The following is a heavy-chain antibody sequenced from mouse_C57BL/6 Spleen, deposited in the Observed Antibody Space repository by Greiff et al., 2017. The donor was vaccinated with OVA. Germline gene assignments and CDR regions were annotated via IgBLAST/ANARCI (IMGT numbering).Heavy chain of an antibody. CDR3: ARKGGYYVGDY. CDR2: INYDGSST. Sequence: EVKLVESEGGLVQPGRSMKLSCTASGFTFSDYYMAWVRQVPEKGLEWVANINYDGSSTYYLDSLKSRFIISRDNAKNILYLQMSSLKSEDTATYYCARKGGYYVGDYWGQGTTLTVSS. V-gene: IGHV5-16*01. J-gene: IGHJ2*01. D-gene: IGHD2-3*01. CDR1: GFTFSDYY.